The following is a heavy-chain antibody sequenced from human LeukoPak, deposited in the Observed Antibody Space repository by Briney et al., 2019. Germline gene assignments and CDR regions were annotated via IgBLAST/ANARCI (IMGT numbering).Heavy chain of an antibody. V-gene: IGHV4-34*01. CDR1: GGSLSGYY. D-gene: IGHD2/OR15-2a*01. CDR3: ARAILSSDP. CDR2: INHSGST. J-gene: IGHJ5*02. Sequence: SETLSRTCAVYGGSLSGYYWSWIRQPPGKGLEWIGEINHSGSTNYNPSLKSRVTISVDTSKNQFSLKLSSVTAADTAVYYCARAILSSDPWGQGTLVTVSS.